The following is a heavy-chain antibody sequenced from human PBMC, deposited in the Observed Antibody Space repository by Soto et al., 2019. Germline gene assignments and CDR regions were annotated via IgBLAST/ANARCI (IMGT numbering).Heavy chain of an antibody. CDR3: AREWAVYSSGPGVPDY. Sequence: EVQLVESGGGLVQPGGSLRLSCAASGFTFSSYWMSWVRQAPGKGLEWVANIKQDGSEKYYVDSVKGRFTISRDNAKNSLYLQMNSLRAEDTAVYYCAREWAVYSSGPGVPDYWGQGTLVTLSS. CDR2: IKQDGSEK. J-gene: IGHJ4*02. V-gene: IGHV3-7*01. D-gene: IGHD6-19*01. CDR1: GFTFSSYW.